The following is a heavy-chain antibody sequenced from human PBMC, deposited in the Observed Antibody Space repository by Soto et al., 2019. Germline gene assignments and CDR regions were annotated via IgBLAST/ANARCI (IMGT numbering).Heavy chain of an antibody. J-gene: IGHJ6*02. Sequence: SETLSLTCAVYGGSFSGYYWGWIRQPPGKGLEWIGEINHSGSTNYNPSLKSRVTISVDTSKNQFSLKLSSVTAADTAVYYCAREECCVGSSLLYYYYGMDVRGQGTTVTVSS. D-gene: IGHD6-6*01. CDR3: AREECCVGSSLLYYYYGMDV. CDR2: INHSGST. V-gene: IGHV4-34*01. CDR1: GGSFSGYY.